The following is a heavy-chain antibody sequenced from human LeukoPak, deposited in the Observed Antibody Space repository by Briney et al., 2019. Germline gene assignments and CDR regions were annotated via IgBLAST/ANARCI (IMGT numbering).Heavy chain of an antibody. CDR3: ARELLRYYFDY. V-gene: IGHV1-69*13. J-gene: IGHJ4*02. CDR2: IIPIFGTA. D-gene: IGHD5/OR15-5a*01. Sequence: GASVKVSCTASGGTFSSYAISWVRQAPGQGLEWMGGIIPIFGTASYAQKFQGRVTITADESTSTAYMELSSLRSEDTAVYYCARELLRYYFDYWGQGTLVTVSS. CDR1: GGTFSSYA.